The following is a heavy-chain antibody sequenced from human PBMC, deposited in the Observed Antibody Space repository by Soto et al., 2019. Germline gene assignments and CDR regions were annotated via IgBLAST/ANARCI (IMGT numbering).Heavy chain of an antibody. CDR2: IYSGDTT. J-gene: IGHJ3*01. D-gene: IGHD3-22*01. Sequence: EVQLVESGGGLIQPGGSLRLSCAASGFTVSHYYMTWVRQAPGKGLESVSVIYSGDTTYYADSVKGRFTISRDKSKKMLYLQMNSLRAEDTAVYYCAATYDSPPLNAFDFWGQGTMVTVS. V-gene: IGHV3-53*01. CDR1: GFTVSHYY. CDR3: AATYDSPPLNAFDF.